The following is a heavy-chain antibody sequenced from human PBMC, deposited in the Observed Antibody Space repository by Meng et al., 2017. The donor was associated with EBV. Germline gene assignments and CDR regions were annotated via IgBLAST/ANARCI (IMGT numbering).Heavy chain of an antibody. Sequence: QVQLVHAGASVKKPGASVKFSCKASGYTFTSYDINWVRQATGQGLEWMGWMNPNSGNTGYAQKFQGRVTMTRNTSISTAYMELSSLRSEDTAVYYCARGRGVYCSGGSCYPGWFDPWGQGTLVTVSS. CDR1: GYTFTSYD. CDR2: MNPNSGNT. D-gene: IGHD2-15*01. V-gene: IGHV1-8*01. CDR3: ARGRGVYCSGGSCYPGWFDP. J-gene: IGHJ5*02.